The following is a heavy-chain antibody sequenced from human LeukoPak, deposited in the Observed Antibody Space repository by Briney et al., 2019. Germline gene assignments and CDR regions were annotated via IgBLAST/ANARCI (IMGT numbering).Heavy chain of an antibody. Sequence: ASVKVSCKASGYIFTNYGISWVRQAPGQGLEWMGWISVYNGDTNYAQKLQGRVTMTTDTSTSTAYMEVRSLRSDDTAVYFCARVEGPSIFGVIDYWGQGTLVTTSS. D-gene: IGHD3-3*01. J-gene: IGHJ4*02. CDR2: ISVYNGDT. V-gene: IGHV1-18*01. CDR3: ARVEGPSIFGVIDY. CDR1: GYIFTNYG.